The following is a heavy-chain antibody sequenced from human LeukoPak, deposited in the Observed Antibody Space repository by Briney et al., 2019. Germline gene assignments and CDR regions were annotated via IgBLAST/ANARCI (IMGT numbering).Heavy chain of an antibody. J-gene: IGHJ5*02. Sequence: ASVKVSCKASGYTFTSYAMNWVRQAPGQGLEWMGWINTNTGNPTYAQGFTGRFVFSLDTSVSTAYLQISSLKAEDTAVYYCARNYDTLTGYRNWFDPWGQGTLVTVSS. CDR1: GYTFTSYA. CDR3: ARNYDTLTGYRNWFDP. CDR2: INTNTGNP. D-gene: IGHD3-9*01. V-gene: IGHV7-4-1*02.